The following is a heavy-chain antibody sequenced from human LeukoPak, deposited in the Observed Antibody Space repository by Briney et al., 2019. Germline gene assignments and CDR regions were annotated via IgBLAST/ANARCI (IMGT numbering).Heavy chain of an antibody. CDR2: MKPNSGNT. V-gene: IGHV1-8*03. Sequence: ASVKVSCKASGYTFTSYDINWVRQATGQGLEWMGWMKPNSGNTGYAQKFQGRVTITRNTSISTAYMELSSLRSEDTAVYYCARGDTATIRSPIDWGQGTLVTVSS. J-gene: IGHJ4*02. CDR1: GYTFTSYD. D-gene: IGHD5-18*01. CDR3: ARGDTATIRSPID.